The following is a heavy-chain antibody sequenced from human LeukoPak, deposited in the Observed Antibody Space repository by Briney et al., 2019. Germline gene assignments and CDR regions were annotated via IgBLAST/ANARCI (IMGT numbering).Heavy chain of an antibody. CDR1: GFTFATFG. CDR3: AKINNNDDY. D-gene: IGHD1/OR15-1a*01. CDR2: ISPDGNLE. V-gene: IGHV3-30*18. J-gene: IGHJ4*02. Sequence: GRSLRLSCAASGFTFATFGIHWVCQAPGKGLEWVAAISPDGNLEYYTDSVKGRFTISRDNSKNMIYLQMSSLRGEDSALYYCAKINNNDDYWGQGTLVTVSS.